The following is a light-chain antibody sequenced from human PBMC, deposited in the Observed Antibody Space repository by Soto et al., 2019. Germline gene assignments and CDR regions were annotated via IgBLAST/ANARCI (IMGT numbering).Light chain of an antibody. J-gene: IGLJ3*02. CDR2: EVT. CDR3: SSYADFRTVV. V-gene: IGLV2-8*01. CDR1: SKDVGGFEY. Sequence: QSALTQPPSASGSPGQSVTISCTGTSKDVGGFEYVSWYRQYPGQAPQVIIYEVTKRPSGVPGRFSGSKSGSTASLTVSGLRPDDEADYYCSSYADFRTVVFGGGTKLTVL.